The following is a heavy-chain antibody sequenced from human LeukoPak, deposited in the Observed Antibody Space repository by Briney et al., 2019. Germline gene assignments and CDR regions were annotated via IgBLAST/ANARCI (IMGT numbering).Heavy chain of an antibody. Sequence: SETLSLTCTVSGGSISSYYWSWIRQPPGKGLEWIGYIYYSGSTNYNPSLKSRVTISVDTSKNQFSLKLSSVTAADTAVYYCARDYYDSSGPLYWFDPWGQGTLVTVSS. CDR3: ARDYYDSSGPLYWFDP. V-gene: IGHV4-59*12. CDR2: IYYSGST. J-gene: IGHJ5*02. CDR1: GGSISSYY. D-gene: IGHD3-22*01.